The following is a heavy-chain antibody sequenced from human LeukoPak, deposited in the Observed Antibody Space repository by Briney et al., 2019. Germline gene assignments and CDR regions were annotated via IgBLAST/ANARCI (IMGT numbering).Heavy chain of an antibody. D-gene: IGHD3-9*01. CDR3: AKDQGLTGFYTTFDY. J-gene: IGHJ4*02. CDR1: GFTFSNYA. V-gene: IGHV3-23*01. Sequence: PGGSLRLSCAASGFTFSNYAMSWVRQAPGVGPEWVSAISGSGDKTYYADSVKGRFTISRDTSKNTVYLQMNSLRAEDTAVYYCAKDQGLTGFYTTFDYWGQGTLVTVSS. CDR2: ISGSGDKT.